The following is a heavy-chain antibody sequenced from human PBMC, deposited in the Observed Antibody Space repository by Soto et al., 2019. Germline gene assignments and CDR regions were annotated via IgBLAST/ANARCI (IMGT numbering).Heavy chain of an antibody. D-gene: IGHD2-15*01. V-gene: IGHV3-11*01. CDR3: ARVSTPV. CDR2: ISGTGSRL. Sequence: QVQLVESGGALAKPGGSLRLSCAPYGFTFRDHYMSWIPQAPGKGLEWVSYISGTGSRLDYADSVKGRLTISRDNAKNSLYLQMNSLRAEYTAVYYCARVSTPVWGPGTTVTVSS. CDR1: GFTFRDHY. J-gene: IGHJ6*02.